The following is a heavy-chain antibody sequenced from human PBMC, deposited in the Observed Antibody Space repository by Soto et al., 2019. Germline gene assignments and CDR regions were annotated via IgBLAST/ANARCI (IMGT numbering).Heavy chain of an antibody. J-gene: IGHJ5*02. D-gene: IGHD6-13*01. CDR3: ARGRRLSSSIWFDP. V-gene: IGHV1-8*01. CDR2: MNPTSGNT. CDR1: GYTFTSYD. Sequence: ASVKASCEASGYTFTSYDINWVRLATGQGLEWMGWMNPTSGNTGYAQKFQGRVTMTRNTSISTAYMELSSLRSEDTAVYYCARGRRLSSSIWFDPWGPGTLVPVSS.